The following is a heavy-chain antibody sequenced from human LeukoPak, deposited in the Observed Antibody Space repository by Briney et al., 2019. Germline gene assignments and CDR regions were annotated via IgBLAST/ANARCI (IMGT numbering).Heavy chain of an antibody. CDR1: GFTFSSYS. CDR3: ARGTLNIPGEHGAFDY. CDR2: ISTSSSYI. Sequence: GGSLRLSCAASGFTFSSYSMNWVRQAPGKGLEWVSSISTSSSYIHYADSVKGRFTISRDNAKNSLYLQMNSLRAEDTAVYYCARGTLNIPGEHGAFDYWGKGTTVTVSS. J-gene: IGHJ4*03. D-gene: IGHD1-14*01. V-gene: IGHV3-21*01.